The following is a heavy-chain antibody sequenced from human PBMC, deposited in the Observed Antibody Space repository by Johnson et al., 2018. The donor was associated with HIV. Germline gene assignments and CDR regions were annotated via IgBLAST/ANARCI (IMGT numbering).Heavy chain of an antibody. D-gene: IGHD6-13*01. V-gene: IGHV3-23*04. CDR1: GFTFSSYA. Sequence: VQLVESGGDLVQPGGSLRLSCAASGFTFSSYAMSWVRQAPGKGLEWVSAISGSAISTYYADSVKGRFTISRDDSKNTLYLQMNSLRVEDTAVYYCAKELAADGVDAFDIWGQGTMVTVS. CDR2: ISGSAIST. CDR3: AKELAADGVDAFDI. J-gene: IGHJ3*02.